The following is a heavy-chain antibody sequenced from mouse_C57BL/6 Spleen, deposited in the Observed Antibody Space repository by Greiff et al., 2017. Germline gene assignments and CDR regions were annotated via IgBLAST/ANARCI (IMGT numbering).Heavy chain of an antibody. V-gene: IGHV1-19*01. CDR3: ARSRDYYGSSEYFDY. J-gene: IGHJ2*01. Sequence: VQLQQSGPVLVKPGASVKMSCKASGYTFTDYYMNWVKQSHGKSLEWIGVINPYNGGTSYNQKFKGKATLTVDQSSSTAYMELNSLTSEDSAVYYCARSRDYYGSSEYFDYWGQGTTLTVSS. D-gene: IGHD1-1*01. CDR1: GYTFTDYY. CDR2: INPYNGGT.